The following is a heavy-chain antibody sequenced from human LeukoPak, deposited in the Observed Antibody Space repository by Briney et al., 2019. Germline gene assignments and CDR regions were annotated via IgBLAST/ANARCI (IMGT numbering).Heavy chain of an antibody. CDR2: ISGDGVSP. CDR1: GFTFNNYA. V-gene: IGHV3-23*01. Sequence: GGSLRLSCAASGFTFNNYALTWVRQTPGKGLECVSAISGDGVSPYYADSVRGRFTISRDNSKNTLYLQMNSLRVEDTAVYFCARDPGAFPYFFGYWGQGTLVTVSS. D-gene: IGHD4/OR15-4a*01. CDR3: ARDPGAFPYFFGY. J-gene: IGHJ4*02.